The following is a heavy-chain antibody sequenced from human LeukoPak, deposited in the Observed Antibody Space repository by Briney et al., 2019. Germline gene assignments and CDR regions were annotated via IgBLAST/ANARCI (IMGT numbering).Heavy chain of an antibody. CDR2: ISGSDAGT. J-gene: IGHJ4*02. V-gene: IGHV3-23*01. CDR3: AKVMRYYYDSSGSGGFDY. Sequence: GGSLRLSCAASGFTFNNYAMSWVRQAPGKGLEWVSAISGSDAGTYYADSVKGRFTISRDNSKNTLYLQMNSLRAEDAAVYYCAKVMRYYYDSSGSGGFDYWGQGTLVTVSS. CDR1: GFTFNNYA. D-gene: IGHD3-22*01.